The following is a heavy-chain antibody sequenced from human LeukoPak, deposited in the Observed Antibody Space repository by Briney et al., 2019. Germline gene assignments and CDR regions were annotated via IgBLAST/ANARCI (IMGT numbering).Heavy chain of an antibody. CDR3: ANAPFRGYSGGSCYDGGIDY. V-gene: IGHV3-23*01. D-gene: IGHD2-15*01. Sequence: GGSLRLSCAASGFTFSSYAMSWVRQAPGKGLEWVSAISGSGGSTYYADSVKGRFTISRDNSKNTLYLQMNSLRAEDTAVYYCANAPFRGYSGGSCYDGGIDYWGQGTLVTVSS. J-gene: IGHJ4*02. CDR2: ISGSGGST. CDR1: GFTFSSYA.